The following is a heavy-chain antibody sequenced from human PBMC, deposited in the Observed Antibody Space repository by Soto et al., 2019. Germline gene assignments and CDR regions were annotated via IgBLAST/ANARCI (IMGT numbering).Heavy chain of an antibody. CDR3: TTDWGYSYGTHVYYYYGMDV. D-gene: IGHD5-18*01. J-gene: IGHJ6*02. Sequence: GGSLRLACAASGFTFSNAWMSWVRQAPGKGLEWVGRIKSKTDGGTTDYAAPVKGRFTISRDDSKNTLYLQMNSLKTEDTAVYYCTTDWGYSYGTHVYYYYGMDVWGQGTTVTVSS. V-gene: IGHV3-15*01. CDR2: IKSKTDGGTT. CDR1: GFTFSNAW.